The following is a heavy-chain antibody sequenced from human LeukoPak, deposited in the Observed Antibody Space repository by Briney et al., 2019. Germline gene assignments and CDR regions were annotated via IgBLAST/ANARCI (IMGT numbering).Heavy chain of an antibody. CDR1: GFTFSSYG. D-gene: IGHD5-24*01. Sequence: GGSLRLSCAASGFTFSSYGMLWVRQAPGKGLEWVAVISYDGSNKYYADSVKGRFTISRDNSKNTLYLQMNSLRAEDTAVYYCAEMATINDYYYYYYMDVWGKGTTVTVSS. V-gene: IGHV3-30*03. CDR2: ISYDGSNK. CDR3: AEMATINDYYYYYYMDV. J-gene: IGHJ6*03.